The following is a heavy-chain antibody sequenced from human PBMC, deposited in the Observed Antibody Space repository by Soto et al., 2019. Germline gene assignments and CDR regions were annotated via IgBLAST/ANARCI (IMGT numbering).Heavy chain of an antibody. Sequence: QVQLVQSGGEVTKPGASVKVSCKSSGYTFTSYGVSWVRQAPGQGLEWLGWISVYTGNTKQAQKFQDRVTLTTEASTSTAYLERRNLRSDYTAVYYCARDRCTTDKCYTHHFDVWGQGTTVTVSS. CDR3: ARDRCTTDKCYTHHFDV. D-gene: IGHD2-8*01. CDR2: ISVYTGNT. J-gene: IGHJ6*02. CDR1: GYTFTSYG. V-gene: IGHV1-18*04.